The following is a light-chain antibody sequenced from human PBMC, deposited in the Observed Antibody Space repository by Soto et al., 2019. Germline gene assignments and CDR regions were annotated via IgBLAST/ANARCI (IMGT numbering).Light chain of an antibody. J-gene: IGKJ2*01. Sequence: GDSVTITCRASQSISSYLNWYQQKPGKAPKLLIFAASSLQSGVPSRFSGSGSGTDFALTIGSLQPEDFATYYCQQTYSMPFTFGQGTKLEIK. CDR1: QSISSY. CDR2: AAS. CDR3: QQTYSMPFT. V-gene: IGKV1-39*01.